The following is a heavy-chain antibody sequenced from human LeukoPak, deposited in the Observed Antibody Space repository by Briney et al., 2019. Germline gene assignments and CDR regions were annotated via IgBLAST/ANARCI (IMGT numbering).Heavy chain of an antibody. J-gene: IGHJ6*02. CDR3: ARGPSSFGGVIVAPYYYGMDV. D-gene: IGHD3-16*02. CDR1: GGSISSGGYY. Sequence: PSETLSLTCTVSGGSISSGGYYWSWIRQHPGKGLEWIGYIYYSGGTYYNPSLKSRVTISVDTSKNQFSLKLSSVAAADTAVYYCARGPSSFGGVIVAPYYYGMDVWGQGTTVTVSS. CDR2: IYYSGGT. V-gene: IGHV4-31*03.